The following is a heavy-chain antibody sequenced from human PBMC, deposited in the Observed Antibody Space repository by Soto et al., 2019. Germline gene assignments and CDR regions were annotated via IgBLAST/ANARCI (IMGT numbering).Heavy chain of an antibody. CDR2: INPDSGAT. CDR1: GYSFTGYY. V-gene: IGHV1-2*02. CDR3: ARGDYGTGGYPFPYFDY. D-gene: IGHD2-8*02. Sequence: HEHLVQSGAEVKRPGASLKVSCKASGYSFTGYYIHCVRQAPGQGLEWMGWINPDSGATNYAQNFQGRVTLTSDTSISTAAMDLTSLTSDDKAVYYCARGDYGTGGYPFPYFDYWGQGTLVIVSS. J-gene: IGHJ4*02.